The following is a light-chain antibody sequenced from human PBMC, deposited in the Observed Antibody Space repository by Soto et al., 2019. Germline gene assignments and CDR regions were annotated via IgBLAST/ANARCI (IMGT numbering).Light chain of an antibody. CDR1: ESVSSTS. V-gene: IGKV3-20*01. J-gene: IGKJ1*01. CDR2: GVS. Sequence: EIVLTQSPGNLSLSPGERATLSCRASESVSSTSLAGYQQKPGQAPRLLMYGVSSRATGIPDRFSGSGSGTAFTLTINRLEPEDFAVYFCQLLYNSVWTFGQGTKVEIK. CDR3: QLLYNSVWT.